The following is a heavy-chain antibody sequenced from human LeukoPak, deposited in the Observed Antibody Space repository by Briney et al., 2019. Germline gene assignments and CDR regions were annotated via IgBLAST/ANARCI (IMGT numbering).Heavy chain of an antibody. CDR2: ISYDGSNK. CDR1: GFTFSSYA. CDR3: ARVLRFLEWLSQPFDY. V-gene: IGHV3-30-3*01. J-gene: IGHJ4*02. D-gene: IGHD3-3*01. Sequence: GGSLRLSCAASGFTFSSYAMHWVRQAPGKGLEWVAVISYDGSNKYYADSVKGRFTISRDNSKNTLYLQMNSLRAEDTAVYYCARVLRFLEWLSQPFDYWGQGTLVTVSS.